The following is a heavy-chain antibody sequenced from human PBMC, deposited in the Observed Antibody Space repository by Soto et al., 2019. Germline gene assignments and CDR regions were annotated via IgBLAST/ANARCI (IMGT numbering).Heavy chain of an antibody. D-gene: IGHD3-22*01. CDR2: IKSKTDGGTT. J-gene: IGHJ6*02. CDR1: GFTFSNAW. CDR3: TTDSNYYDSSGYYYYYYYGMDV. Sequence: GGSLRLSCAASGFTFSNAWMSWVRQAPGKGLEWVGRIKSKTDGGTTDYAAPVKGRFTISRDDSKNTLYLQMNSLKTEDTAVYYCTTDSNYYDSSGYYYYYYYGMDVWGQGTTVTVSS. V-gene: IGHV3-15*01.